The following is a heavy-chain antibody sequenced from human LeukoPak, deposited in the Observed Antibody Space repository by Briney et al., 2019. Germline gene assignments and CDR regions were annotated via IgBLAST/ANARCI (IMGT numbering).Heavy chain of an antibody. V-gene: IGHV3-23*01. CDR1: GFTFNSNA. Sequence: WGSLRCSGAASGFTFNSNARSWDRQAPGQEREGFSAISGSGGSTYYADSGRVTFTIDTYNSKNTMYLQMNSLRAEDPAVYYCAKDRVVVVAATTGDYWGEGTLVSVSS. D-gene: IGHD2-15*01. J-gene: IGHJ4*02. CDR3: AKDRVVVVAATTGDY. CDR2: ISGSGGST.